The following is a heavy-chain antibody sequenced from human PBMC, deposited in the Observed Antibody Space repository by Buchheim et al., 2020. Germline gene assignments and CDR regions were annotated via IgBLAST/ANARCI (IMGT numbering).Heavy chain of an antibody. D-gene: IGHD6-13*01. V-gene: IGHV3-30*18. CDR2: MSYDGGNK. J-gene: IGHJ4*02. CDR1: GFTFGTYG. CDR3: AKRDGSRILDY. Sequence: QVQLVESGGGVVQSGRSLRLSCAASGFTFGTYGMHWVRQAPGKGLEWVAFMSYDGGNKYYADSVKGRFTISRDNAKNSLYLQMNSLRDEDTAVYYCAKRDGSRILDYWGQGTL.